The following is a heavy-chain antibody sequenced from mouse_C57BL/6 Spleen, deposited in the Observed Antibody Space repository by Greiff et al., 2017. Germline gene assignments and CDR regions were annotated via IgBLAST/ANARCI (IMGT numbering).Heavy chain of an antibody. D-gene: IGHD1-1*01. CDR2: IHPNSGST. J-gene: IGHJ2*01. V-gene: IGHV1-64*01. CDR1: GYTFTSYW. CDR3: ARADYYGSSPDY. Sequence: VQLQQPGAELVKPGASVKLSCKASGYTFTSYWMHWVKQRPGQGLEWIGMIHPNSGSTNYNEKFKSKATLTVDKSSSTAYIQLSSLTSEDSAVYYCARADYYGSSPDYWGQGTTLTVSS.